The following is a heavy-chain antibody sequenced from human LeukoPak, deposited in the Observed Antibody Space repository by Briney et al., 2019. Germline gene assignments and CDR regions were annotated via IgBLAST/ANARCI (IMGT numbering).Heavy chain of an antibody. CDR2: INPKSGDT. CDR3: ARTSEYSPPSWFDP. CDR1: GYTFTGYY. J-gene: IGHJ5*02. V-gene: IGHV1-2*06. D-gene: IGHD5-18*01. Sequence: ASVKVSCKASGYTFTGYYMHWVRQAPGQGLEWMGRINPKSGDTNYAQKFQGRVTMTRDTSISTTYMELSRLRSDDTAIYYCARTSEYSPPSWFDPWGQGTLVTVSS.